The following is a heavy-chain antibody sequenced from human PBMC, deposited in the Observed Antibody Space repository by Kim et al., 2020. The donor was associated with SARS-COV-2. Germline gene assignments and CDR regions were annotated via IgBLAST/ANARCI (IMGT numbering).Heavy chain of an antibody. J-gene: IGHJ5*02. CDR3: ARSAHFWSGHYLDL. CDR2: INPYSGDT. CDR1: GYTFTDYY. V-gene: IGHV1-2*02. Sequence: ASVKVSCKASGYTFTDYYIQWVRQAPGQGLEWMGWINPYSGDTNYAQKFQGRVTMTRDTSISTPYVELSSLRSDDTAVYYCARSAHFWSGHYLDLWGQGTLITVSP. D-gene: IGHD3-3*01.